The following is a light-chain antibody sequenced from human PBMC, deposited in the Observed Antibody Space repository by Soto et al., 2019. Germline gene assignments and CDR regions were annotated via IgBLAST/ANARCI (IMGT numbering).Light chain of an antibody. Sequence: DMHLTQSPSTVSASVGDRITITCRASQSISSWLAWYQQKPGKAPKLLIYRASSLESGVPSRFSGSGSGTEFTLTISSLQPDDFATYYCQQYNSYWTFGQGTKVDIK. CDR3: QQYNSYWT. CDR1: QSISSW. J-gene: IGKJ1*01. V-gene: IGKV1-5*03. CDR2: RAS.